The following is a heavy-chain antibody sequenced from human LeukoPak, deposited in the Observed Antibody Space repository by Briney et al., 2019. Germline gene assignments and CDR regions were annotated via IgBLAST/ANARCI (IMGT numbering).Heavy chain of an antibody. Sequence: SETLSLTCTVSGDSIISDDYYWSWIRQFPGKGLEWIGYIYYSGNTYYNPSLKSRITMSVDTSENQFSLHLSSVTAADTAVYYCARELGYYDSSALGYFDCWGQGILVTVSS. D-gene: IGHD3-22*01. CDR3: ARELGYYDSSALGYFDC. J-gene: IGHJ4*02. V-gene: IGHV4-31*03. CDR2: IYYSGNT. CDR1: GDSIISDDYY.